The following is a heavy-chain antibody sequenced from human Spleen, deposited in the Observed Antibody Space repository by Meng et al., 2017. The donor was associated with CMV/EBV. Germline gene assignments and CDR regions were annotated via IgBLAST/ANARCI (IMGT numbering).Heavy chain of an antibody. V-gene: IGHV3-48*04. CDR2: ISSSSNTI. Sequence: GESLKISCAASGFTFSSYSMNWVRQAPGKGLEWVSYISSSSNTIYYADSVKGRFTVSRDNAKKSLYLQMNSLRAEDTAVYYCAREDVVAYYFDYWGQGTLVTVSS. CDR3: AREDVVAYYFDY. J-gene: IGHJ4*02. D-gene: IGHD5-12*01. CDR1: GFTFSSYS.